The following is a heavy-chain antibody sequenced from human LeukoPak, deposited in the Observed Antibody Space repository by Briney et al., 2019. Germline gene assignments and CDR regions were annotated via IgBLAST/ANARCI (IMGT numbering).Heavy chain of an antibody. CDR2: IYYSGST. Sequence: SQTLSLTCTVSGGSISSGDYYWSWIRQPPGKGLEWIGYIYYSGSTYYNPSLKSRVTISVDTSKNQFSLKLSSVTAADTAVYYCARADYGGNPNNWFDPWGQETLVTVSS. J-gene: IGHJ5*02. D-gene: IGHD4-23*01. CDR3: ARADYGGNPNNWFDP. CDR1: GGSISSGDYY. V-gene: IGHV4-30-4*01.